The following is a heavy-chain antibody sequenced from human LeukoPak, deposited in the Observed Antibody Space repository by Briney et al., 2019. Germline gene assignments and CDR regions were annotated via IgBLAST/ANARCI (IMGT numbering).Heavy chain of an antibody. D-gene: IGHD3-16*01. J-gene: IGHJ4*02. Sequence: PGRSLRLSCAASGFTFSNHAMYWIRQAPGKGLEWVAVISYDGSNKYYADSVKGRFTISRDNSKNTLYLQMNSLRAEDTAVYYCARVLLGLDYWGQGTLVTGSS. CDR2: ISYDGSNK. CDR1: GFTFSNHA. V-gene: IGHV3-30-3*01. CDR3: ARVLLGLDY.